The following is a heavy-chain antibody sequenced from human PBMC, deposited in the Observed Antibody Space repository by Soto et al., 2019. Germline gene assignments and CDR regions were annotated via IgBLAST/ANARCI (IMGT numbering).Heavy chain of an antibody. D-gene: IGHD6-13*01. Sequence: PGGSLRLSCAASGSSFPKYPMHWVRQTPDKGLEWVAVISHDGVTKNSADSVKGRFSISRDNSRNTLYLQMSSLRAEDTAVYYCARGFSAGKGSPPDFWGQGSLVTVSS. CDR2: ISHDGVTK. CDR1: GSSFPKYP. CDR3: ARGFSAGKGSPPDF. J-gene: IGHJ4*02. V-gene: IGHV3-30-3*01.